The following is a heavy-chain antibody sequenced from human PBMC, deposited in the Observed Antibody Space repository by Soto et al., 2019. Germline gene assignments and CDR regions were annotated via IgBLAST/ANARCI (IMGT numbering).Heavy chain of an antibody. CDR2: INAGNGNT. D-gene: IGHD3-10*01. Sequence: ASVKVSCKASGYTFTSYAMHWVRQAPGQRLEWMGWINAGNGNTKYSQKFQGRVTITRDTSASTAYMELSSLRSEDTAVYYCARGYRGITMVRGVPGDYWGQGTLVTVSS. J-gene: IGHJ4*02. CDR3: ARGYRGITMVRGVPGDY. V-gene: IGHV1-3*01. CDR1: GYTFTSYA.